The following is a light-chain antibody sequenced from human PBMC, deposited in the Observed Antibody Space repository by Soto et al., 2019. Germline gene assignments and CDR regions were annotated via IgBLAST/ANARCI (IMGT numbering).Light chain of an antibody. CDR3: QQDGTSPPLT. J-gene: IGKJ4*01. CDR2: GPP. CDR1: QSVGSTS. V-gene: IGKV3-20*01. Sequence: ELVLTQSPGTLSLSPGERASLSCRASQSVGSTSLARYQQKPGQAPRILIYGPPTRATGIPDRLSGSGSGTDFTLTISRLEPEDCAVYYCQQDGTSPPLTFGGGNKVEIK.